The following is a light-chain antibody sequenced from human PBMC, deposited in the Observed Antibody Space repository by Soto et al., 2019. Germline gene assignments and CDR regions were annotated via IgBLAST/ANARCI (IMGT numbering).Light chain of an antibody. J-gene: IGLJ1*01. V-gene: IGLV1-40*01. CDR1: SSNIGAGYD. Sequence: QSVLTQPPSVSGAPGQRVTISCTGSSSNIGAGYDVHWYQQLPGTAPKLLIYGNSNRPSGVPDRFSGSKSGTSASLAITGLRAEDEADYCCQSYDSSLSGDVFGPGTKLTVL. CDR2: GNS. CDR3: QSYDSSLSGDV.